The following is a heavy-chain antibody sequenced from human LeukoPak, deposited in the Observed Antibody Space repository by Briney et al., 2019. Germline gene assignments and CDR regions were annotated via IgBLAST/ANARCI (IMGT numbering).Heavy chain of an antibody. CDR1: GFXVSSNY. Sequence: PGGSLRLSCAASGFXVSSNYITWVRQAPGKGLEWVSIIYSGGSTFYADSVKGRFTISRGNSNNMLYLQMNSLRAEDTAVYYCAREDIRLDYFDYWGQGTLVTVSS. D-gene: IGHD6-19*01. V-gene: IGHV3-66*01. CDR2: IYSGGST. CDR3: AREDIRLDYFDY. J-gene: IGHJ4*02.